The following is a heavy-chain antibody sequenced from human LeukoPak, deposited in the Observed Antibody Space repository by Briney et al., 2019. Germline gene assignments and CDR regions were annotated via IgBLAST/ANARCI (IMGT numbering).Heavy chain of an antibody. J-gene: IGHJ4*02. V-gene: IGHV4-31*03. CDR3: ARESGFYSSSEN. CDR2: IYYSGST. Sequence: SQTLSLTCTVSGGSVSSGGYYWSWIRQHPGKGLEWIGYIYYSGSTYYNPSLKSRVTISVDTSKNQSSLKLSSVTAADTAVYYCARESGFYSSSENWGQGTLVTVSS. D-gene: IGHD6-13*01. CDR1: GGSVSSGGYY.